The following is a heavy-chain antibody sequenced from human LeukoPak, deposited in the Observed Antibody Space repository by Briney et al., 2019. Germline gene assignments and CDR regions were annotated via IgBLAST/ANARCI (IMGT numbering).Heavy chain of an antibody. J-gene: IGHJ3*02. V-gene: IGHV4-61*02. CDR3: ARDTYSSRADI. D-gene: IGHD6-19*01. Sequence: KPSQTLSPTCTVSGGSISSGSYYWSWIRQPAGKGLEWIGRIYTSGSTNYNPSLKSRVTISVDTSKNQFSLKLSSVTAADTAVYYCARDTYSSRADIWGQGTMVTVSS. CDR2: IYTSGST. CDR1: GGSISSGSYY.